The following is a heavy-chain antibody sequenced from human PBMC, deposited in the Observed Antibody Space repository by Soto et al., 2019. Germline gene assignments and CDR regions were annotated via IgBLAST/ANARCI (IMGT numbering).Heavy chain of an antibody. Sequence: QVQLVQSGAEVKKPGSSVKVSCKASGGTFSSYAISWVRQAPGQGLEWMGGIIPIFGTANYAQKFQGRVTITADESTSTAYMELSSLRSEDMAVYYCARTGYCSGGSCYSGFDYWGQGTLVTVSS. CDR1: GGTFSSYA. CDR2: IIPIFGTA. V-gene: IGHV1-69*01. D-gene: IGHD2-15*01. J-gene: IGHJ4*02. CDR3: ARTGYCSGGSCYSGFDY.